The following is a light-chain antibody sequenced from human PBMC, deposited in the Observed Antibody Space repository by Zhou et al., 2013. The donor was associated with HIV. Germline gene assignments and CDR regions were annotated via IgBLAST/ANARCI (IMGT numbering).Light chain of an antibody. CDR2: KAS. J-gene: IGKJ4*01. Sequence: DIQMTQSPSTLSASVGDRVTITCRASQSISSWLAWYQQKPGKAPKLLIYKASNLESGVPSRFSGSGSGTDFTLTISCLQSEDFATYYCQQYYSYPALTFGGGTKVEIK. CDR3: QQYYSYPALT. CDR1: QSISSW. V-gene: IGKV1-5*03.